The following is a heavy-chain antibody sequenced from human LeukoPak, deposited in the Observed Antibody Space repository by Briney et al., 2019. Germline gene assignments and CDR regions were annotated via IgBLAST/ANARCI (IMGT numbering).Heavy chain of an antibody. V-gene: IGHV1-2*02. Sequence: ASVKVSCKASGYTFTGYYMHWVRQAPGQGLEWMGWINPNSGGTNYAQKFQGRVTMTRDTSVSTAYMELSRLRSDDTAVYYCARDDYYGSGSYGSGAYSWFDPWGQGTLVTVSS. CDR1: GYTFTGYY. D-gene: IGHD3-10*01. CDR3: ARDDYYGSGSYGSGAYSWFDP. CDR2: INPNSGGT. J-gene: IGHJ5*02.